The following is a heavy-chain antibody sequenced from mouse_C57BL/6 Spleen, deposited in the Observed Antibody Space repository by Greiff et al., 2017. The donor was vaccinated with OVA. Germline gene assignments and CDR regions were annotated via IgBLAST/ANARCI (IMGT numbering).Heavy chain of an antibody. Sequence: EVQVVESGGGLVKPGGSLNLSCAASGFTFSDYGMHWVRQAPEKGLEWVAYISSGSSTIYYADTVKGRFTISRDNAKNTLFLQMTSLRSEDTAMYYCAREDGYPLFAYWGQGTLVTVSA. CDR2: ISSGSSTI. J-gene: IGHJ3*01. D-gene: IGHD2-3*01. V-gene: IGHV5-17*01. CDR3: AREDGYPLFAY. CDR1: GFTFSDYG.